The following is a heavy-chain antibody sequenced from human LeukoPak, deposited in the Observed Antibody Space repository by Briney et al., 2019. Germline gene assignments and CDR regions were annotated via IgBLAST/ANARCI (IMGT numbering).Heavy chain of an antibody. J-gene: IGHJ4*02. CDR1: GFTFSSYS. CDR3: AKGGTTIAVVPVLDY. CDR2: IYYRGSST. V-gene: IGHV3-23*05. Sequence: GGSLRLSCAASGFTFSSYSMNWVRQPPGKGLEWVGGIYYRGSSTYYADSVKGQFTMSRDNTKKTLYLQMNSLRAEAAAVYDCAKGGTTIAVVPVLDYWGQGTLVTISS. D-gene: IGHD3-22*01.